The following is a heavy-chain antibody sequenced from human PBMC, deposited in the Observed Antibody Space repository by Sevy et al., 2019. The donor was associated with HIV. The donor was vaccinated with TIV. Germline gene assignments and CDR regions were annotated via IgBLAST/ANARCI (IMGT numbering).Heavy chain of an antibody. CDR2: MNPNTGNT. J-gene: IGHJ3*02. Sequence: ASVKVSCKASGYTFTSYDINWVRQATGQGLEWMGWMNPNTGNTGYAQKFQGRVTITSNSPISTAYMELSSLRSEDTAVSYCARGYYYDSTGYYENAFDIWGQGTMVTVSS. CDR1: GYTFTSYD. V-gene: IGHV1-8*03. CDR3: ARGYYYDSTGYYENAFDI. D-gene: IGHD3-22*01.